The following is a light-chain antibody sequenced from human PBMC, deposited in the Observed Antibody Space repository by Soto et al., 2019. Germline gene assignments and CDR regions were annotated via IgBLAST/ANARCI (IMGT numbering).Light chain of an antibody. V-gene: IGLV1-51*02. CDR3: GTWDSSLSAPYV. CDR1: SSNIGNNY. CDR2: ENN. J-gene: IGLJ1*01. Sequence: VITEPISVVAVPVQRVTISCSGSSSNIGNNYVSWYQQLPGTAPKLLIFENNKRPSGIPDRFSGSKSGTSATLGITGLQTGDEANYYCGTWDSSLSAPYVFGTGTKVPVL.